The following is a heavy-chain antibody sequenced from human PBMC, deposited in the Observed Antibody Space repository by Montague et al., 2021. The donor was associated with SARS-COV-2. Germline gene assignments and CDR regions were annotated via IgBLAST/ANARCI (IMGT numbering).Heavy chain of an antibody. CDR1: GFTFSSYW. V-gene: IGHV3-74*01. Sequence: SLRLSCAGSGFTFSSYWMHWVRQVPGKGLDWVARIENDGSRPDYTTSVRGRFTISRDNAKSTLYLQMNSLTSEDTAVYYCIRDMYGAEDLWGQGTLVTVSS. D-gene: IGHD4-17*01. CDR2: IENDGSRP. J-gene: IGHJ5*02. CDR3: IRDMYGAEDL.